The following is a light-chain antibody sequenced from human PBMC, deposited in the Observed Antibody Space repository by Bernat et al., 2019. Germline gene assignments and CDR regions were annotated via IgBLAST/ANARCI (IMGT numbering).Light chain of an antibody. CDR3: QQCSSYIT. Sequence: DIQMTQSPSTLSASVGDRVTISCRASQSISGWLAWYQQKPGKAPKLLIYQASNLESGVPSRFSGSGSGTEFTLTISSLQPDDSATYYCQQCSSYITVGQGTRLEIK. J-gene: IGKJ5*01. CDR1: QSISGW. CDR2: QAS. V-gene: IGKV1-5*03.